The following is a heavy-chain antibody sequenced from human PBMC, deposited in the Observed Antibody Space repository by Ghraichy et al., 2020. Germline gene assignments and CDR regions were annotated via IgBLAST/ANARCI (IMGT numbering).Heavy chain of an antibody. CDR2: TRIKVNGSTK. CDR3: VRVDNNGWFYFDG. V-gene: IGHV3-72*01. D-gene: IGHD6-19*01. Sequence: GGSLRLSCAASGFTFSDHYMDWVRQAPGKGLEWVGRTRIKVNGSTKEYTASVRGRFTISRVDSKNSLFLHMNRVKIEDTALYYCVRVDNNGWFYFDGWGQGTLVTVPS. J-gene: IGHJ4*02. CDR1: GFTFSDHY.